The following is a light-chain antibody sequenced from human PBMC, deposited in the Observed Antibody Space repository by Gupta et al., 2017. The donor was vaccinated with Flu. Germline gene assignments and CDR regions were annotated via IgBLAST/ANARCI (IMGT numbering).Light chain of an antibody. J-gene: IGLJ2*01. CDR3: TSCTSSTTCV. CDR1: SSDIGSYSY. CDR2: DVT. Sequence: HSALTQPASVSASPGQSITISCTGTSSDIGSYSYVSWYQQHQGTAPHLLIYDVTNRPSGASGRFAGNKAGATASLTISGLRAEDEAYYYCTSCTSSTTCVFGGGTRLTVL. V-gene: IGLV2-14*01.